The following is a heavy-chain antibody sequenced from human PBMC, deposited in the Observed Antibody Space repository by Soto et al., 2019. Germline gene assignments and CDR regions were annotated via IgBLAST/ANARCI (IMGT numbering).Heavy chain of an antibody. CDR2: INHSGST. CDR1: GGSFSGAY. D-gene: IGHD2-2*01. V-gene: IGHV4-34*01. J-gene: IGHJ5*02. CDR3: ARGRSGHCSSTSCYDRGWFDP. Sequence: SETLSLTCAAYGGSFSGAYCSWIRQPPGKGLEWIGEINHSGSTNYNPSLKSRVTISVDTSKNQFSLKLSSVTAADTAVYYCARGRSGHCSSTSCYDRGWFDPWGQGTLVTVS.